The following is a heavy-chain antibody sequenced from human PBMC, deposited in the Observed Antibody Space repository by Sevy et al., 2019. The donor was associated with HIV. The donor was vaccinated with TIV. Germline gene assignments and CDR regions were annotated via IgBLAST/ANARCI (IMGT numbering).Heavy chain of an antibody. D-gene: IGHD5-12*01. CDR3: AKDVSDGYNYFLDF. CDR2: ISNDGGNQ. CDR1: GFTSRSYG. Sequence: GGSLRLSCAASGFTSRSYGMHWVRQAPGKGLEWVAVISNDGGNQYYADSVKGRFTISRDNSKNTVYLQMNSLRAEDTAVYYCAKDVSDGYNYFLDFWGQGALVTVSS. J-gene: IGHJ4*02. V-gene: IGHV3-30*18.